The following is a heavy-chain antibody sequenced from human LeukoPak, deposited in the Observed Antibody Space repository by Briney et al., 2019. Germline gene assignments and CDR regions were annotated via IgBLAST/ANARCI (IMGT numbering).Heavy chain of an antibody. J-gene: IGHJ4*02. CDR3: ARISGSYWGF. V-gene: IGHV1-2*02. CDR2: INPNSGDT. CDR1: GYTFTGYY. D-gene: IGHD1-26*01. Sequence: ASVKVSCKASGYTFTGYYMHWVRQAPGQGLEWMGWINPNSGDTNYAQKFQGRVTLTRDTSISTVYMDLSNLRPDDTAVYYCARISGSYWGFWGQGTLVIVSS.